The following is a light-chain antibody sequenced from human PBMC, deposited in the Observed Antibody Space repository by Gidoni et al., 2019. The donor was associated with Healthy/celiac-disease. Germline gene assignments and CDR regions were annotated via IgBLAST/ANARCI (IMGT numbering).Light chain of an antibody. CDR1: QSISSY. CDR3: QQSYSTPYT. Sequence: DIQMTQSPSSLSASVGDRVTITCRASQSISSYLNWYQQKPGKAPKLLIYAASSLQSGVPSRLIGSGSWTDFTLTISSLQPEDFATYYCQQSYSTPYTFXQXTKLEIK. J-gene: IGKJ2*01. CDR2: AAS. V-gene: IGKV1-39*01.